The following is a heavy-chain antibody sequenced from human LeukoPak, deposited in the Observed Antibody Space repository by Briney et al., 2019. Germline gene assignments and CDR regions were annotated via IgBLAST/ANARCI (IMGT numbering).Heavy chain of an antibody. D-gene: IGHD6-13*01. CDR2: IYYSGNT. Sequence: SETPSLTCTVSGDSISSSGYYWGWIRQPPGKGLEWIGTIYYSGNTYYNPSLKSRVTISVDTSKNQFSLKLSSVTAADTAVYYCARYQQLSGGGLAFDIWGQGTMVTVSS. J-gene: IGHJ3*02. V-gene: IGHV4-39*07. CDR1: GDSISSSGYY. CDR3: ARYQQLSGGGLAFDI.